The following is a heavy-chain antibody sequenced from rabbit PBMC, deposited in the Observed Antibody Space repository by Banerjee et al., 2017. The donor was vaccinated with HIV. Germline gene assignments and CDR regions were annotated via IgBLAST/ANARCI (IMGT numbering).Heavy chain of an antibody. CDR3: ARTHYSGASYFWL. J-gene: IGHJ4*01. CDR2: IGAGSSGTT. D-gene: IGHD8-1*01. Sequence: QEQLVEPGGGLVQPEGSLTLTCKASGFTLSSYWMWWVRQAPGKGLEWIACIGAGSSGTTYYASWAKGRFTISKTSSTTVTLQMTSLTAADTATYFCARTHYSGASYFWLWGPGTLVTVS. V-gene: IGHV1S45*01. CDR1: GFTLSSYW.